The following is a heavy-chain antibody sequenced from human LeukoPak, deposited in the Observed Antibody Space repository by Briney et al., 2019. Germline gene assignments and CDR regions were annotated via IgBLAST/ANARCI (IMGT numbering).Heavy chain of an antibody. CDR2: INSCGSTI. CDR3: ARGDPENYYYYYMDV. V-gene: IGHV3-48*03. D-gene: IGHD2-21*02. CDR1: GFTFSSYE. J-gene: IGHJ6*03. Sequence: GGPLRLPCAPSGFTFSSYEVNWVRRARGRGREWVSYINSCGSTIYYADSMKGRFTISRDNAKNSLYLQMNSLRAEDTAVYYCARGDPENYYYYYMDVWGKGTTVTVSS.